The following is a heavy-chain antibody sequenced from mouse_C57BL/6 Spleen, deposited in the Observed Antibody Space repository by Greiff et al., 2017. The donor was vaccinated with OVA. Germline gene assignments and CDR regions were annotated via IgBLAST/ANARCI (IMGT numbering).Heavy chain of an antibody. Sequence: QVQLKESGAELVKPGASVKMSCKASGYTFTSYWITWVKQRPGQGLEWIGDIYPGSGSTNYNEQFKSKAKLTVDTSSSTAYMQLSSLTSEDSAVYYCARGGYDYDGGAWFAYWGQGTLVTVSA. D-gene: IGHD2-4*01. CDR1: GYTFTSYW. CDR2: IYPGSGST. V-gene: IGHV1-55*01. J-gene: IGHJ3*01. CDR3: ARGGYDYDGGAWFAY.